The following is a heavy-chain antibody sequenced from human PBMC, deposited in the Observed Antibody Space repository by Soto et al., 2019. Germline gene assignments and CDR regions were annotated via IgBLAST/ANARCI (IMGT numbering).Heavy chain of an antibody. Sequence: ASVKVSCKASGYTFTRYGISWVRQAPGKGVEWMGWISAYNGNTNYAQKLQGRVTTTTDTSTSTAYMELRSLRSDDTAVYYCARSYSSGCYDYYYGMDVWGQGTTVTVSS. J-gene: IGHJ6*02. V-gene: IGHV1-18*01. CDR1: GYTFTRYG. CDR3: ARSYSSGCYDYYYGMDV. D-gene: IGHD6-19*01. CDR2: ISAYNGNT.